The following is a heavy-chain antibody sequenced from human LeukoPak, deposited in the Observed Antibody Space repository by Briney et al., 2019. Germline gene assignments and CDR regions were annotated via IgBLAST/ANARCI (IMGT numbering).Heavy chain of an antibody. CDR3: AGAYCGGDCYSGRAFDI. CDR2: VYHSGTT. D-gene: IGHD2-21*02. Sequence: NASGTLSLTCAVSGGSISSSYWWSWVRQPPGKGLEWIGEVYHSGTTNYYPSLKSRVTISIEKSKNQFSLKLSSVTAADTAVYYCAGAYCGGDCYSGRAFDIWGQGTMVTVSS. CDR1: GGSISSSYW. V-gene: IGHV4-4*02. J-gene: IGHJ3*02.